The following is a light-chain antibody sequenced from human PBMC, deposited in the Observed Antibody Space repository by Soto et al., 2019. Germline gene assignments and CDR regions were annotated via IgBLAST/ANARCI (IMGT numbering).Light chain of an antibody. CDR1: QSVSSSS. J-gene: IGKJ4*01. CDR2: EAS. V-gene: IGKV3D-20*02. CDR3: KESDCTPIT. Sequence: EVVLTQSVGTLSLSPEERATLSCRASQSVSSSSLAWHQQNPGQAPRLLIYEASSRATGIPDRFSGSGSGTDFTLTISILQAEDVVSYCSKESDCTPITFGEGTKLDI.